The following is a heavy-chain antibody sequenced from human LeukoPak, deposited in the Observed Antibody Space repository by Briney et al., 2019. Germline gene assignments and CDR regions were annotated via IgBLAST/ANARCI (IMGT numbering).Heavy chain of an antibody. Sequence: ASVKVSCKASGYTFTSYYMHWVRQAPGQGLEWMGIIDPSGGSTSYAQKFQGRVTMTRDTSTSTVYMELNSLISEDTAVYYCARDPQLPPTVRNWFDPWGQGTLVTVSS. CDR1: GYTFTSYY. CDR2: IDPSGGST. J-gene: IGHJ5*02. D-gene: IGHD4-17*01. V-gene: IGHV1-46*03. CDR3: ARDPQLPPTVRNWFDP.